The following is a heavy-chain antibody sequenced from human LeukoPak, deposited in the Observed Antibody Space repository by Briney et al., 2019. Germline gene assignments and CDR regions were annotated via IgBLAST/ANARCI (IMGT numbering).Heavy chain of an antibody. CDR1: GYSFTSYW. Sequence: GESLRISCKGSGYSFTSYWIGWVRQMPGKGLEWMGIIYPGDSDTRYSPSFQGQVTISADKSISTAYLQWSSLKASDTAMYYCARDDKGGSGSYYYYYYGMDVWGQGTTVTVSS. V-gene: IGHV5-51*01. CDR3: ARDDKGGSGSYYYYYYGMDV. CDR2: IYPGDSDT. D-gene: IGHD3-10*01. J-gene: IGHJ6*02.